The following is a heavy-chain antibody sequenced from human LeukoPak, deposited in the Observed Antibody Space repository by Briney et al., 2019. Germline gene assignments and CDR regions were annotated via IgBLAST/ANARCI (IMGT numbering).Heavy chain of an antibody. Sequence: KPGGSLTLSCAASGFTFSSYNMNWVRQPRGKALEWVSPISSSSSYIYYADPVKGRFTISSDNTKHSLYLQMNILTAENTAEYYGARDLRLYAFDIWGQGTMVTVSS. J-gene: IGHJ3*02. CDR3: ARDLRLYAFDI. V-gene: IGHV3-21*01. D-gene: IGHD3-16*01. CDR2: ISSSSSYI. CDR1: GFTFSSYN.